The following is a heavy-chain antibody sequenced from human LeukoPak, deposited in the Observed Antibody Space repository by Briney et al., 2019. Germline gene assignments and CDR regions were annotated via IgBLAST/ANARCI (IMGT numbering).Heavy chain of an antibody. D-gene: IGHD6-13*01. CDR1: GGSIISSSYY. J-gene: IGHJ4*02. CDR3: ARTLRYSSSWYYFDY. CDR2: IYYSGST. V-gene: IGHV4-39*01. Sequence: SETLSLTCTVSGGSIISSSYYWGWIRQPPGKGLEWIGSIYYSGSTYYNPSLKSRVTISVDTSKNQFSLKLSSVTAADTAVYYCARTLRYSSSWYYFDYWGQGTLVTVSS.